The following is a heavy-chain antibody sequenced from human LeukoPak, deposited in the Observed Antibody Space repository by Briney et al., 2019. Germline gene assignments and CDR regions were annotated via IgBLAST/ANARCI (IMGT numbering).Heavy chain of an antibody. CDR3: ARQIAAAGKAGFDF. D-gene: IGHD6-13*01. V-gene: IGHV4-4*07. CDR2: IYSSGST. CDR1: GGSISSYY. J-gene: IGHJ4*02. Sequence: SETLSLTCTVSGGSISSYYWSWIRQPAGKGLEWIGRIYSSGSTNYNPSLKSRVTMSLDTSKNQFSLKLSSVTAADTAVYYCARQIAAAGKAGFDFWGQGTLVTVPS.